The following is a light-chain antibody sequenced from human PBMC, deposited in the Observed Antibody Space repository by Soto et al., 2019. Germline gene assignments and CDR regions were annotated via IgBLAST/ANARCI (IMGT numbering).Light chain of an antibody. Sequence: EIVMTQSPATLSVSPGERATLSCRASQSVSSNLAWYQQKPGQAPRLLIYGASTRATGIPARFSGSESGTEFTLTISSLQSEDFAVYYCQQYNNWTRTFGQGTKVDIK. J-gene: IGKJ1*01. V-gene: IGKV3-15*01. CDR3: QQYNNWTRT. CDR1: QSVSSN. CDR2: GAS.